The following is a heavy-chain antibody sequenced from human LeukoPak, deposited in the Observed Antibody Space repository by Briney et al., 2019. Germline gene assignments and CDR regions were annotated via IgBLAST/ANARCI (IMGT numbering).Heavy chain of an antibody. Sequence: SETLSLTCTVSGDSISSSSYYWGWIRQPPGKGLEWIGSIYYSGSTYYNPSLKSRVTISVDTSKNQFSLKRSSVTAADTAVYYCARDSRGIAARRKAFDIWGQGTMVTVSS. V-gene: IGHV4-39*07. D-gene: IGHD6-6*01. CDR1: GDSISSSSYY. CDR3: ARDSRGIAARRKAFDI. J-gene: IGHJ3*02. CDR2: IYYSGST.